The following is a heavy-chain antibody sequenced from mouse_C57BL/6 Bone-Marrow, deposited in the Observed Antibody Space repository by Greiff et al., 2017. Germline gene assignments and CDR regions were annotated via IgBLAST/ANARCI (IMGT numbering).Heavy chain of an antibody. Sequence: QVQLQQSGAELVRPGTSVKVSCKASGYAFTNYLIEWVKQRPGQGLEWIGVINPGSGGTNYNEKFKGKATLTADKSSSTAYMQISSLTAEDSAVYFCARDARITTVVARVVYWYFDVWGTGTTVTVSS. J-gene: IGHJ1*03. D-gene: IGHD1-1*01. V-gene: IGHV1-54*01. CDR1: GYAFTNYL. CDR2: INPGSGGT. CDR3: ARDARITTVVARVVYWYFDV.